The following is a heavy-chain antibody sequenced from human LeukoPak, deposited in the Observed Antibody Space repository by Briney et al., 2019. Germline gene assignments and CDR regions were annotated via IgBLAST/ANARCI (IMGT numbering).Heavy chain of an antibody. J-gene: IGHJ3*02. V-gene: IGHV4-31*03. D-gene: IGHD1-26*01. CDR3: ARAPGGIVGAPGAFDI. CDR1: GGSISSGGYY. Sequence: PSETLSLTCTVSGGSISSGGYYWSWIRQHPGKGLEWIGYIYYSGSTYYNPSLKSRVTISVDTSKNQFSLKLSSVTAADTAVYYCARAPGGIVGAPGAFDILGQGTMVTVSS. CDR2: IYYSGST.